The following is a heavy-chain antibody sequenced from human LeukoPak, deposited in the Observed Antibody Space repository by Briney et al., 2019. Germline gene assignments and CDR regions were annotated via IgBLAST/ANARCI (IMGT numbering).Heavy chain of an antibody. CDR3: ARASWVSSIDAVR. CDR1: GFTFSIYA. D-gene: IGHD6-13*01. J-gene: IGHJ4*02. Sequence: GGSLRLSCVASGFTFSIYAMSWVRQAPGRGLEWVSMISGSGGSTYYTDSVKGRFTLSSDISRNTVYFQLNNLRVEDTAIYYCARASWVSSIDAVRWGQGTLVTVSS. CDR2: ISGSGGST. V-gene: IGHV3-23*01.